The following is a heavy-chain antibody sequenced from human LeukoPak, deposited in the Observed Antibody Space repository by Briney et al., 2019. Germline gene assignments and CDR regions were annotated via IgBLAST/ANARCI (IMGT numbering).Heavy chain of an antibody. CDR3: ARDPTTVTTIFDS. CDR1: GVSISAYY. D-gene: IGHD4-17*01. V-gene: IGHV4-4*07. J-gene: IGHJ4*02. CDR2: IYPGESIYASENT. Sequence: KSSETLPLTCSVSGVSISAYYWSWIRQPAGKGLEWIGRIYPGESIYASENTNYNPSLKGRVSMSGDTSKNQVSLKLRSVTAADTAVYYCARDPTTVTTIFDSWGQGTLVTVSS.